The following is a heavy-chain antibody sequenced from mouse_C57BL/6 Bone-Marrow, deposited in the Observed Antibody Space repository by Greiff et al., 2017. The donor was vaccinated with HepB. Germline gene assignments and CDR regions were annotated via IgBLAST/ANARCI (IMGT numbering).Heavy chain of an antibody. D-gene: IGHD1-1*01. CDR2: IRNKANGYTT. Sequence: EVQLVESGGGLVQPGGSLSLSCAASGSTFTDYYMSWVRQPPGKALEWLGFIRNKANGYTTEYSASVKGRFTISSDNSQSILYLQMNALRAEDSATYYCAMNYYGSSPFDYWGQGTTLTVSS. V-gene: IGHV7-3*01. CDR3: AMNYYGSSPFDY. J-gene: IGHJ2*01. CDR1: GSTFTDYY.